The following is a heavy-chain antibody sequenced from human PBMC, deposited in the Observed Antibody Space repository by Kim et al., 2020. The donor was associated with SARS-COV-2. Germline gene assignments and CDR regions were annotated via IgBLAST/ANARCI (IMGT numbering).Heavy chain of an antibody. CDR3: ARGRAGVVPAPVLWLGPYYDYYARDV. J-gene: IGHJ6*02. CDR2: INHSGST. CDR1: GGSFSDYN. V-gene: IGHV4-34*01. Sequence: SETLSLTCAVYGGSFSDYNWSWIRQPPGKGLEWIGEINHSGSTNHSPSLKSRITISADTSKSQTSLRLKSMTAADTAVYYCARGRAGVVPAPVLWLGPYYDYYARDVGGRGTAVAVSS. D-gene: IGHD2-2*02.